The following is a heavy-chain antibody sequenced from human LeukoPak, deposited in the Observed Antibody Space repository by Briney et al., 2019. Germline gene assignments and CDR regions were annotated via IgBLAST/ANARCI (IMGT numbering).Heavy chain of an antibody. CDR2: IFVGSGNT. V-gene: IGHV1-58*01. CDR1: GFTFASSA. J-gene: IGHJ5*02. D-gene: IGHD3-22*01. CDR3: AADAAYENYYGSRGFYP. Sequence: SVKVSCKASGFTFASSAVQWVRQARGQRLEWMGWIFVGSGNTNYAQKFQERVTITRDMSTSTAYMELGSLRSEDTAVYYCAADAAYENYYGSRGFYPWGQGTLVTVSS.